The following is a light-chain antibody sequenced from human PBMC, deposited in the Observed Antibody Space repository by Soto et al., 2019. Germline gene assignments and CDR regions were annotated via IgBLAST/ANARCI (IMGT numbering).Light chain of an antibody. Sequence: EIVLTKSPGTLSLSPGERFALSCRASQSVSSSYLAGYQQKPGQDPRLLIYAASSRATGIPDRFSGIGSGTDCTLTISRLQPEDVAVYYCQQYGSSPGTFGQGTKVDIK. V-gene: IGKV3-20*01. J-gene: IGKJ1*01. CDR2: AAS. CDR3: QQYGSSPGT. CDR1: QSVSSSY.